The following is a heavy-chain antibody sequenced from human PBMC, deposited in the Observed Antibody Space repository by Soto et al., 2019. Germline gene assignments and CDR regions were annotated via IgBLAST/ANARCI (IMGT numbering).Heavy chain of an antibody. Sequence: SDTLSLTCTVSGGSIDSYYWTCIRQPPGKGLEWIGYVYYTGTTTYSPSLKSRVTISVDTSMNQISLKLSSVTAADTAFYYCARLGGYYQSLDTWGQGTLVTVS. CDR1: GGSIDSYY. V-gene: IGHV4-59*08. J-gene: IGHJ5*02. D-gene: IGHD3-22*01. CDR2: VYYTGTT. CDR3: ARLGGYYQSLDT.